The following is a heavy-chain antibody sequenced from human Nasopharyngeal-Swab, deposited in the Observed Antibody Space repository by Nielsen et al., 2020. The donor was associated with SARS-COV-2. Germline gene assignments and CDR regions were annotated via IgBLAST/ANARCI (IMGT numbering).Heavy chain of an antibody. J-gene: IGHJ4*02. V-gene: IGHV3-23*01. CDR2: ISASGAST. Sequence: GESLKISCAASGFTFDDYAMHWVRQAPGKGLEWVSGISASGASTHYVDSVKGRFTISRDDSKNTLYLQMHSLRAEDTAIYYCTKDSDYYYDTSGYFYFDYWGQGTLVTVSS. CDR3: TKDSDYYYDTSGYFYFDY. CDR1: GFTFDDYA. D-gene: IGHD3-22*01.